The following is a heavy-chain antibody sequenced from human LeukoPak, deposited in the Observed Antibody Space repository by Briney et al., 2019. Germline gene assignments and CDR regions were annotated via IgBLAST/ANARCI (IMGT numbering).Heavy chain of an antibody. D-gene: IGHD3-10*01. CDR2: IIPIFGTA. J-gene: IGHJ6*03. CDR1: GYTFTSYD. Sequence: SVKVSCKASGYTFTSYDISWVRQAPGQGLEWMGGIIPIFGTANYAQKFQGRVTITADESTSTAYMELSSLRSEDTAVYYCARVTGSGSPPYYYYMDVWGKGTTVTVSS. V-gene: IGHV1-69*13. CDR3: ARVTGSGSPPYYYYMDV.